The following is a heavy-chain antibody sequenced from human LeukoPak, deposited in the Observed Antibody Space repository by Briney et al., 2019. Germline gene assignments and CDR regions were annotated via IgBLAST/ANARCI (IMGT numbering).Heavy chain of an antibody. CDR1: GFTFDDYG. CDR3: ARVYRDDYGDYEYFDY. D-gene: IGHD4-17*01. V-gene: IGHV3-20*01. Sequence: GGSLRLSCAASGFTFDDYGMSWVRQAPGKGLEWVSGINWNGGSTGYADSAKGRFTISRDNAKNSLYLQMNRLRAEDTALYHWARVYRDDYGDYEYFDYWGQGTLVTVSS. CDR2: INWNGGST. J-gene: IGHJ4*02.